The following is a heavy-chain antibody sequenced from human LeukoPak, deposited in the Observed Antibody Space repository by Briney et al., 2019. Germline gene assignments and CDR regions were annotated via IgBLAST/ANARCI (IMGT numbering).Heavy chain of an antibody. D-gene: IGHD3-22*01. CDR1: GFTFSNYW. V-gene: IGHV3-7*04. J-gene: IGHJ4*02. Sequence: PGGSLRLSCAASGFTFSNYWMSWVRQAPGKGLKWVANIKQDGSGKYYVDSVTGRFTISRDNAKNSLYLQMNSLRAEDTAVYYCARDRDYYDSSGYYAHYLDYWGQGTLVTVSS. CDR3: ARDRDYYDSSGYYAHYLDY. CDR2: IKQDGSGK.